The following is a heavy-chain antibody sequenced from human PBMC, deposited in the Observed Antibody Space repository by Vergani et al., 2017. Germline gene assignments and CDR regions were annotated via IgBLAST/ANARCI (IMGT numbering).Heavy chain of an antibody. J-gene: IGHJ4*02. CDR1: GFTFSSYA. CDR2: ISGSGGST. Sequence: EVQLLESGGGLVQPGGSLRLSCAASGFTFSSYAMIWVRQAPGKGLEWVSAISGSGGSTYYADSVKGRFTISRDNSKNTLYLQMNSLRAEDTAVYYCAKDSVMATIREGNYWGQGTLVTVSS. D-gene: IGHD5-24*01. V-gene: IGHV3-23*01. CDR3: AKDSVMATIREGNY.